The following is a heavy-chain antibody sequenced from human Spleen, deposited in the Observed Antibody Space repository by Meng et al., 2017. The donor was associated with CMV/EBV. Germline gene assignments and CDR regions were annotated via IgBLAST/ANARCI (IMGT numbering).Heavy chain of an antibody. D-gene: IGHD2-8*01. V-gene: IGHV5-51*01. CDR1: GYRFSSNW. J-gene: IGHJ4*02. CDR3: ARHDDGWSQVDY. CDR2: IYPGDSDA. Sequence: GESLKISCKASGYRFSSNWIGWVRQMPGKGLEWMGIIYPGDSDAKYSPSFQGQVTISADRSISTAYLQWSSLKASDTAMYYCARHDDGWSQVDYWGQGTLVTVS.